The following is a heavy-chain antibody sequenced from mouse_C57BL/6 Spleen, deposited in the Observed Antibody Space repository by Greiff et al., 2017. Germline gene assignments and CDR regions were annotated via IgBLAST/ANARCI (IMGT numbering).Heavy chain of an antibody. CDR3: AREETGTSWFAY. CDR1: GYSITSGYD. V-gene: IGHV3-1*01. J-gene: IGHJ3*01. D-gene: IGHD4-1*01. Sequence: EVQLVESGPGMVKPSQSLSLTCTVTGYSITSGYDWHWIRHFPGNKLEWMGYISYSGSTNYNPSLKSRISITHDTSKNHFFLKLNSVTTEDTATYYCAREETGTSWFAYWGQGTLVTVSA. CDR2: ISYSGST.